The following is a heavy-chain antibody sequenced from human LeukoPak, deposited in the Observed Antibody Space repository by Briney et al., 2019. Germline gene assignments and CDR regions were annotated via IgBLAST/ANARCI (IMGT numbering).Heavy chain of an antibody. D-gene: IGHD6-6*01. V-gene: IGHV4-59*01. CDR2: IYYTGSS. CDR1: GGSISDYY. Sequence: KASETLSLTCTVSGGSISDYYWSWIRQPPGKELEWVGYIYYTGSSNYNPSLKSRVTMSVATSKNQFSLKLSSVTAADTAVYYCARHRYITSSSYFDYWGQGTLVTVSS. J-gene: IGHJ4*02. CDR3: ARHRYITSSSYFDY.